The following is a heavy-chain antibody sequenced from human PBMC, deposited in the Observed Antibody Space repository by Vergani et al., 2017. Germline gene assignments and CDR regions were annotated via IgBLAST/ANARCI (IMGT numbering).Heavy chain of an antibody. J-gene: IGHJ4*02. CDR2: IKQDGSEK. V-gene: IGHV3-7*01. CDR1: GFTFNAYY. Sequence: EQLVESGGGLVKPGGSLRLSCEASGFTFNAYYMSWVRQAPGKGLEWVANIKQDGSEKYYVDSVKGRFTISRDNAKNSLYLQMNSLRAEDTAVYYCATPLGWGQGTLVTVSS. D-gene: IGHD5-24*01. CDR3: ATPLG.